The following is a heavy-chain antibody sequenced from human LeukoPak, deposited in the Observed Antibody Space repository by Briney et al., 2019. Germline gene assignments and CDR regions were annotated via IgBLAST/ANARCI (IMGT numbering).Heavy chain of an antibody. Sequence: GGSLRLSCAASGFTFSSYWMSWVRQAPGKGLEWVANIKQDGSEKYYVDSVKGRFTISRDNAKNSLYLQMNSLRAEETAVYYCARDEDAFGVVIIPLNAFDIWGQGTMVTVSS. V-gene: IGHV3-7*01. J-gene: IGHJ3*02. CDR3: ARDEDAFGVVIIPLNAFDI. CDR1: GFTFSSYW. D-gene: IGHD3-3*01. CDR2: IKQDGSEK.